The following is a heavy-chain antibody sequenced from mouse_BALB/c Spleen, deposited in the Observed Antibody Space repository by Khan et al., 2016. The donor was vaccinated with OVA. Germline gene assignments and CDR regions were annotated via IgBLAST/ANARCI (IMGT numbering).Heavy chain of an antibody. CDR1: GFTFSSYA. CDR3: VRVYFCYFDY. D-gene: IGHD2-1*01. Sequence: EVELVESGGGLVKPGGSLKLSCAASGFTFSSYAMSWVRQTPEKRLEWVATISSGGSLTYYPDSVQGRFTISRDNGKNTLYLLMSSLRSEDTAMYYCVRVYFCYFDYWGQGTTLTVSS. CDR2: ISSGGSLT. J-gene: IGHJ2*01. V-gene: IGHV5-9-3*01.